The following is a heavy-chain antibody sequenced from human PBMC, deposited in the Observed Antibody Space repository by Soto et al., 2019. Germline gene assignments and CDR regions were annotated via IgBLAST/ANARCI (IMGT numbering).Heavy chain of an antibody. Sequence: QGQLVQSGAEVKKPGASVKVSCKASGYTFTSFGISWVRQAPGEGLEGMGWINGYNGNTKYAQKFQGRVTMTTDTSTSTAYMELRSLRSDDTAVYYCAKEVSAWYNYFMEVWGKGTTVTVSS. D-gene: IGHD3-10*01. CDR2: INGYNGNT. V-gene: IGHV1-18*04. J-gene: IGHJ6*03. CDR1: GYTFTSFG. CDR3: AKEVSAWYNYFMEV.